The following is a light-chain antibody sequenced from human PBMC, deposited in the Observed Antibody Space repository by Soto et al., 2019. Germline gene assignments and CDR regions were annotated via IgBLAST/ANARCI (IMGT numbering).Light chain of an antibody. V-gene: IGLV2-14*01. Sequence: QSALTQPASVSGSPGQSITISCTGTSSDVGFYNYVSWYQQHPGKAPKLMIYEVSNRPSGVSDRFSGSKSGNTASLTISGLQAEDEADYYCSSYTGSSSLRVFGTGTKVTVL. CDR3: SSYTGSSSLRV. J-gene: IGLJ1*01. CDR1: SSDVGFYNY. CDR2: EVS.